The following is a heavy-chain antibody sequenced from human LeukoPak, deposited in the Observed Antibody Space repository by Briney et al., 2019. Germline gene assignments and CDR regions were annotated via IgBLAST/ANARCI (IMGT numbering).Heavy chain of an antibody. D-gene: IGHD1-1*01. Sequence: GGSLRLSCAASGFTFSSYAMSWVRQAPGKGLEWVSAIRGSGGNTYYADSVKGRLTISRDNSKNTLYLQMNSLRAEDTAVYYCAKAPNWAPDYWGQGTLVTVSS. CDR2: IRGSGGNT. CDR3: AKAPNWAPDY. J-gene: IGHJ4*02. CDR1: GFTFSSYA. V-gene: IGHV3-23*01.